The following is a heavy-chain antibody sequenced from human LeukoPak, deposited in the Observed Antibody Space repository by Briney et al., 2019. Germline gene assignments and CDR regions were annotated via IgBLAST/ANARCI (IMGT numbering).Heavy chain of an antibody. J-gene: IGHJ6*02. V-gene: IGHV4-61*08. CDR3: ARQAFCSSTSCYKDHYGMDV. Sequence: SETLSLTCTVSGGSIRSADYFWSWIRQPPGKGLEWIGYIYYSGSTNYNPSLKSRVTISVDTSKNQFSLKLSSVTAADTAVYYCARQAFCSSTSCYKDHYGMDVWGQGTTVTVSS. D-gene: IGHD2-2*02. CDR1: GGSIRSADYF. CDR2: IYYSGST.